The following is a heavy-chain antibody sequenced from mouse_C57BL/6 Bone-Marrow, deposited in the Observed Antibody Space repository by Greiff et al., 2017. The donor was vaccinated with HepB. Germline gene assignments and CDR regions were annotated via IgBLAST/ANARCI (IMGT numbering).Heavy chain of an antibody. CDR1: GFTFTDYY. D-gene: IGHD1-1*01. V-gene: IGHV7-3*01. CDR2: IRNKANGYTT. Sequence: EVKLMESGGGLVQPGGSLSLSCAASGFTFTDYYMSWVRQPPGKALEWLGFIRNKANGYTTEYSASVKGRFTISRDNSQSILYLQMNALRAEDSATYYCARSLFTTGNFDYWGQGTTLTVSS. J-gene: IGHJ2*01. CDR3: ARSLFTTGNFDY.